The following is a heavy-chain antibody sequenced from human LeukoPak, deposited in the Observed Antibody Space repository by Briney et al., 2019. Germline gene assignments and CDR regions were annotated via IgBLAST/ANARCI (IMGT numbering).Heavy chain of an antibody. CDR1: GGTFSSYA. V-gene: IGHV1-69*04. CDR3: AGVETAMGEFDH. CDR2: IIPILGIA. D-gene: IGHD5-18*01. Sequence: SVKVSCKASGGTFSSYAISWVRQAPGQGLEWMGRIIPILGIANYAQKFQGRVTITADKSTSTAYMELSSLRSEDTAVYYCAGVETAMGEFDHWGQGTLVTVSS. J-gene: IGHJ4*02.